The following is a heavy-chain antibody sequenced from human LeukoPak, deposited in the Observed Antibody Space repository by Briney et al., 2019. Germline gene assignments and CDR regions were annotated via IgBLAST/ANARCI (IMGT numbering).Heavy chain of an antibody. CDR2: IYYSGST. D-gene: IGHD3-9*01. CDR3: ARVRYYDILTGYYYYYMDV. J-gene: IGHJ6*03. V-gene: IGHV4-39*01. Sequence: PSETLSLTCTVSGGSISSSSYYWGWIRQPPGKGLEWIGSIYYSGSTYYNPSLKSRVTISVDTSKNQFSLKLSSVTAADTAVYCCARVRYYDILTGYYYYYMDVWGKGTTVTISS. CDR1: GGSISSSSYY.